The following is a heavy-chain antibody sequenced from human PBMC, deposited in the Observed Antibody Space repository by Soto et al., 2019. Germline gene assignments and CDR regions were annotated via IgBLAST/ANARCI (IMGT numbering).Heavy chain of an antibody. D-gene: IGHD2-15*01. CDR1: GGTFSSYA. J-gene: IGHJ2*01. V-gene: IGHV1-69*01. CDR3: AREPRGYCSGGSCYSGNRYFDL. Sequence: QVQLVQSGAEVKKPGSSVKVSCKASGGTFSSYAISWVRQAPGQGLEWMGGIIPIFGTANYAQKCQGRVTITADESTSTAYMELSSLRSEDTAVYYCAREPRGYCSGGSCYSGNRYFDLWGRGTLVTVSS. CDR2: IIPIFGTA.